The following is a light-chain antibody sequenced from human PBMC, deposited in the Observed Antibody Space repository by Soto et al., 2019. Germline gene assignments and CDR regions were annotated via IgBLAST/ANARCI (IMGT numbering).Light chain of an antibody. CDR1: SSDVGGYNY. J-gene: IGLJ1*01. CDR3: SSYTSSITYV. CDR2: DVS. Sequence: QSALTQPASMSGSPGQSIAISCTGTSSDVGGYNYVSWYQQHPGKAPKLMIYDVSNRPSGVSNRFSGSKSGNTASLTISGLQAEDEADYYCSSYTSSITYVFGTGTKLTVL. V-gene: IGLV2-14*01.